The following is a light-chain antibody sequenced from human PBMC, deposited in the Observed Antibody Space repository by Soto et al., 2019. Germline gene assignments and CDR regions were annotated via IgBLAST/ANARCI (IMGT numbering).Light chain of an antibody. CDR1: QSVSSN. CDR3: QQYHYWPPT. V-gene: IGKV3-15*01. CDR2: DAS. Sequence: EVLMTQSPATLSVSPGERATLSCRASQSVSSNLAWYQQRPGQAPSPLIYDASTRATGVPARFSGSGSGTEFTLTICSLQSEDFAVYYRQQYHYWPPTFGGGTKVEIK. J-gene: IGKJ4*01.